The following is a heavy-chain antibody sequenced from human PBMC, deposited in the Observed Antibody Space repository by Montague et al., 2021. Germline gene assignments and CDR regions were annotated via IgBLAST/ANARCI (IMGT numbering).Heavy chain of an antibody. CDR2: IYYSGST. D-gene: IGHD2-21*01. J-gene: IGHJ3*02. CDR3: ARRMGCVVGTEHDAFDI. CDR1: GASISSTSYY. Sequence: SETLSLTCTVSGASISSTSYYWGWIRQPPGTGLEWIGSIYYSGSTYYNPSLKSRATISADTSKNQFSLRLRSVTAADTAVYYCARRMGCVVGTEHDAFDIWGQGTMVTVSS. V-gene: IGHV4-39*01.